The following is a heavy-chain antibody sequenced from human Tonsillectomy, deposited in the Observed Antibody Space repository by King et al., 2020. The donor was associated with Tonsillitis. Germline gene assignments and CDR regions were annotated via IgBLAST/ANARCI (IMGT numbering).Heavy chain of an antibody. CDR2: INHSGST. J-gene: IGHJ4*02. CDR3: ATGTYYKRMNS. CDR1: GGSFSGYY. D-gene: IGHD3-22*01. Sequence: VQLQQWGAGLLKPSETLSLTCAVYGGSFSGYYWSWIRQPPGKGLEWVGEINHSGSTYYNPSLGSRVSVSVDTSKHQSSLNLSSVTAVDTAVYYCATGTYYKRMNSWGQGTLVTVSS. V-gene: IGHV4-34*01.